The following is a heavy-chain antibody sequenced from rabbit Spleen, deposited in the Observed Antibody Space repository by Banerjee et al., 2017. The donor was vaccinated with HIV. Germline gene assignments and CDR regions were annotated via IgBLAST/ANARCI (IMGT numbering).Heavy chain of an antibody. D-gene: IGHD1-1*01. Sequence: QEQLVESGGGLVKAGGSLTLTCTASGFSFSSGRYMGWVRQAPGKGMEWIACINAVTGNAVYASWAKGRFTFSKTSSTTVTLKMTRPTAADTATYFCASELTGVIGWNFGLWGPGTLVTVS. J-gene: IGHJ4*01. CDR1: GFSFSSGRY. CDR2: INAVTGNA. CDR3: ASELTGVIGWNFGL. V-gene: IGHV1S45*01.